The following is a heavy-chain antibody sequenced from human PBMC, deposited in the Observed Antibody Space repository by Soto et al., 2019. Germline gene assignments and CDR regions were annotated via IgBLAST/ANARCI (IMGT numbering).Heavy chain of an antibody. D-gene: IGHD2-2*01. CDR2: IYYSGST. Sequence: SETLSLTCTVSGGSVSSGSYYWSWIRQPPGKGLEWIGYIYYSGSTNYNPSLKSRVTISVDTSKNQFSLKLSSVTAADTAVYYCARYCSSTSHVRAINLFDPCGQGTLVTVYS. CDR3: ARYCSSTSHVRAINLFDP. J-gene: IGHJ5*02. CDR1: GGSVSSGSYY. V-gene: IGHV4-61*01.